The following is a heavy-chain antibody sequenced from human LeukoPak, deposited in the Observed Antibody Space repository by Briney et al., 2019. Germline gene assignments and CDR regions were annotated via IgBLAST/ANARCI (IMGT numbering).Heavy chain of an antibody. CDR1: GYTFTGYY. Sequence: ASVKVSCKASGYTFTGYYMHWVRQAPGQGLEWMGWTNPNSGGTNYAQKFQGRVTMTRDTSISTAYMELSRLRSDDTAVYYCARERGAYDSSGYYQEDFQHWGQGTLVTVSS. D-gene: IGHD3-22*01. J-gene: IGHJ1*01. CDR2: TNPNSGGT. CDR3: ARERGAYDSSGYYQEDFQH. V-gene: IGHV1-2*02.